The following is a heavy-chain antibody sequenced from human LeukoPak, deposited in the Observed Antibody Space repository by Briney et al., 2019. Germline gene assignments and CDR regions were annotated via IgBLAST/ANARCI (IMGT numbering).Heavy chain of an antibody. D-gene: IGHD5-12*01. J-gene: IGHJ4*02. CDR3: ARAYSGYEAFDY. CDR2: INPNSGGT. CDR1: GYTFTGYY. V-gene: IGHV1-2*02. Sequence: GAAVKVSCKASGYTFTGYYIHWVRQAPGQGLEWVGWINPNSGGTNYAQKFQGRVTMTRDTSTTYMELSRLTSADTAVYFCARAYSGYEAFDYWGQGTLVTVSS.